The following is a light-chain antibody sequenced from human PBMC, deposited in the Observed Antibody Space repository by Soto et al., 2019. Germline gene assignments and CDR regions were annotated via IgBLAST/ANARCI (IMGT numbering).Light chain of an antibody. CDR1: QDIGYW. J-gene: IGKJ5*01. V-gene: IGKV1-12*01. Sequence: DIQMTQSPLSVSASVGDRAIITCRASQDIGYWLAWYQQIPGKAPKLLIYAAFSLQSGVSSRFSGSASGTNFTLTINSLQPEDVAFYYCQQANSFPLSFGQGTRLDIK. CDR2: AAF. CDR3: QQANSFPLS.